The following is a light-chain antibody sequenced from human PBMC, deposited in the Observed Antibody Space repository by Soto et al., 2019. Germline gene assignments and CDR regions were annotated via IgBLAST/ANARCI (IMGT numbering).Light chain of an antibody. CDR1: SSDVGDYNY. V-gene: IGLV2-14*01. CDR3: SSYTSSSTLV. CDR2: DVS. Sequence: QSALTQPASVSGSPGQSITISCTGTSSDVGDYNYVSWYQQHPGKAPKLMIYDVSNRPSGVSNRFSGSKSGNTASLTISGLQAEXEADYYCSSYTSSSTLVFGTGTKLTVL. J-gene: IGLJ1*01.